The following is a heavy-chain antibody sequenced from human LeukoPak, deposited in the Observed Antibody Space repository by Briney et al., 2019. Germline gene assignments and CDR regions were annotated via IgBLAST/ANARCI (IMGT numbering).Heavy chain of an antibody. Sequence: PGRSLRLSCAASGFSFSNSGMHWVRQAPGKGLEWVAGIWFGEGSQYYADSVRGRFIISRDNSKNTLFLEMNSLRAEDTAVYFCANDDTLTVFRGVNYYWGQGTLVTVSS. J-gene: IGHJ4*02. D-gene: IGHD3-10*01. CDR3: ANDDTLTVFRGVNYY. CDR2: IWFGEGSQ. CDR1: GFSFSNSG. V-gene: IGHV3-30*18.